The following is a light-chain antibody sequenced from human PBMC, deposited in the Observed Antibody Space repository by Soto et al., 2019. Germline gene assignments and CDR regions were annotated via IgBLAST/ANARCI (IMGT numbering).Light chain of an antibody. J-gene: IGLJ1*01. CDR1: SSDGADYKD. V-gene: IGLV2-14*01. CDR3: SSYTTSSTV. Sequence: QSALTQPASVSGSPGQSITISCTGTSSDGADYKDVSWYQQHPGKAPKLMIYEVTYRPSGVSNRFSGSKSGTTASLTISGLQDEDEAEYYCSSYTTSSTVFGTGTKLTVL. CDR2: EVT.